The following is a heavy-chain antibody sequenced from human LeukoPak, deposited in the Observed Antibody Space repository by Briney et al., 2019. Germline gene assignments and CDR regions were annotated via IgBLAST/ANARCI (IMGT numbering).Heavy chain of an antibody. CDR3: ARGGFYCGDDCYVDY. V-gene: IGHV4-34*01. Sequence: SETLSLTCAVYGGSLSYYYCSWIRQPPEKGLEWIGEINRSGSTNYNPSLKSRVSISVDTSKNQFSLKLSSVTAADTAVYYCARGGFYCGDDCYVDYWGQGTLVGVCS. D-gene: IGHD2-21*02. J-gene: IGHJ4*02. CDR2: INRSGST. CDR1: GGSLSYYY.